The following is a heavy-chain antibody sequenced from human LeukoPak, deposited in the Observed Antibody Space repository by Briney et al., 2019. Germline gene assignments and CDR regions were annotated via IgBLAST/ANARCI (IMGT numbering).Heavy chain of an antibody. J-gene: IGHJ4*02. Sequence: GASVKVSCKASGYTFTGYYMHWVRQAPGQGLEWMGWISAYNGNTNYAQKLQGRVTMTTDTSTSTAYMELRSLRSDDTAVYYCARDNTYYDILTGYYKEYYFDYWGQGTLVTVSS. CDR1: GYTFTGYY. CDR2: ISAYNGNT. D-gene: IGHD3-9*01. V-gene: IGHV1-18*04. CDR3: ARDNTYYDILTGYYKEYYFDY.